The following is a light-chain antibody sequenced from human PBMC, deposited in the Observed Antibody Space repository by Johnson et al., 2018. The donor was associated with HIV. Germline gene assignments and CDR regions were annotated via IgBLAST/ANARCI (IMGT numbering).Light chain of an antibody. V-gene: IGLV1-51*01. Sequence: QPVLTQPPSVSAAPGQKVTISCSGSSSNIGNNYVSWYQQLPGTAPKLLIYDNNKRPSGIPDRFSGSKSGTSATLGITGLQTGDEADYYCGTWDSSLSAGVFGTGTWVTVL. J-gene: IGLJ1*01. CDR2: DNN. CDR3: GTWDSSLSAGV. CDR1: SSNIGNNY.